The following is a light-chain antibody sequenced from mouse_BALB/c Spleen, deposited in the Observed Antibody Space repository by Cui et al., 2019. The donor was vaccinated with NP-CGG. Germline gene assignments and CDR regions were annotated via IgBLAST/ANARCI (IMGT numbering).Light chain of an antibody. CDR3: ALWYSNHWV. CDR2: GTN. V-gene: IGLV1*01. CDR1: TGAVITSNY. Sequence: QAVVTQESALPTSPGETVTLTCRSSTGAVITSNYANWVQEKPDHLFTGLIGGTNNRVPGVPARFSGSLIGDKAALTITGAQTEDEAIYFCALWYSNHWVFGGGTKLTVL. J-gene: IGLJ1*01.